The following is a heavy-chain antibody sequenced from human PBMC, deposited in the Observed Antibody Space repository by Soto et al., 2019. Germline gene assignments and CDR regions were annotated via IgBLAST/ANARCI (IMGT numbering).Heavy chain of an antibody. CDR3: ARAACSSTSCYNYYAYGMDV. J-gene: IGHJ6*02. D-gene: IGHD2-2*01. Sequence: QVQLVQSGPEMKKPGASVKLSCKASGYTFTTYSMHWVRQAPGQRLEWMGWIHAGNGNTEHSQKFQGRVTITRDTSANTAYLELGSLRSEDTAVYYCARAACSSTSCYNYYAYGMDVWGQGTAVTGS. CDR2: IHAGNGNT. V-gene: IGHV1-3*01. CDR1: GYTFTTYS.